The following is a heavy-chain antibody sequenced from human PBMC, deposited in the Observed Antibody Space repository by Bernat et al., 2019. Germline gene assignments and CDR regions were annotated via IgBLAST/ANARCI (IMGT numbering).Heavy chain of an antibody. CDR2: IYYSGST. CDR3: ARHWGILY. Sequence: QVQLQQWGAGLLKPSETLSLTCAVYGGSFSGYYWSWIRQPPGKGLEWIGSIYYSGSTYYNPSLKSRVTISVDTSKNQFSLKLSSVTAADTAVYYCARHWGILYWGQETLVTVSS. J-gene: IGHJ4*02. D-gene: IGHD3-16*01. CDR1: GGSFSGYY. V-gene: IGHV4-34*01.